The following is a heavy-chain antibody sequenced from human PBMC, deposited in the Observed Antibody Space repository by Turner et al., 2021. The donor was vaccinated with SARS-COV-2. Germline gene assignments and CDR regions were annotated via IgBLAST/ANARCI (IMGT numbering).Heavy chain of an antibody. CDR1: GFTLSTYS. V-gene: IGHV3-48*01. J-gene: IGHJ4*02. CDR3: AREHDDFWSGYFY. CDR2: IRGTTTTI. Sequence: VQLLESGGGLVRSGGSLSLSCPSSGFTLSTYSMSWVRQAPGKGPEWVSYIRGTTTTIYYADSVKGRFTISRDNAKNSLYLQMNNLRAEDTAMYYCAREHDDFWSGYFYWGQGTLVTVSS. D-gene: IGHD3-3*01.